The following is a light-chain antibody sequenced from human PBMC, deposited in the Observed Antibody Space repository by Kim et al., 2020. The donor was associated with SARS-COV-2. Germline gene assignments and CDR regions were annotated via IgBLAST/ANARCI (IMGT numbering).Light chain of an antibody. CDR3: QSYDLAYWV. CDR2: EDH. CDR1: NGNIADYY. Sequence: GKTVTISCTRSNGNIADYYAQWYQQRPGSAPTTVIYEDHHRPSGVSNRFSGSIDISSNSASLTISGLKTEDEADYYCQSYDLAYWVFGGGTQLTVL. V-gene: IGLV6-57*03. J-gene: IGLJ3*02.